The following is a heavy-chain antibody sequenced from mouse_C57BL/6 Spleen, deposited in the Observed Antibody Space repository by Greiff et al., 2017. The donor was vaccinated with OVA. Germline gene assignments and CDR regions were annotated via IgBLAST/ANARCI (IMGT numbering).Heavy chain of an antibody. CDR2: IHPNSGST. CDR1: GYTFTSYW. J-gene: IGHJ3*01. D-gene: IGHD2-5*01. CDR3: ARPYSNGWDEWFAY. V-gene: IGHV1-64*01. Sequence: QVQLQQPGAELVKPGASVKLSCKASGYTFTSYWMHWVKQRPGQGLEWIGMIHPNSGSTNYNEKFKSKATLTVDKSSSTAYMQLSSLTSEDSAVYYCARPYSNGWDEWFAYWGQGTLVTVSA.